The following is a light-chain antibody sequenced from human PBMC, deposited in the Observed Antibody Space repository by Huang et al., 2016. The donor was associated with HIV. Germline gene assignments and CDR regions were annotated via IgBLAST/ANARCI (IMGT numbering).Light chain of an antibody. J-gene: IGKJ1*01. Sequence: DIQLTHSPSSLSASVGDRVTIICRASQGISKSLDWYQKKPGNAPKLLLYATSKWESGGPSRYSGIGSGTHYTLTISTLQPEDLATYYCQQYQSVPWTFGQGTKVAI. CDR1: QGISKS. V-gene: IGKV1-NL1*01. CDR2: ATS. CDR3: QQYQSVPWT.